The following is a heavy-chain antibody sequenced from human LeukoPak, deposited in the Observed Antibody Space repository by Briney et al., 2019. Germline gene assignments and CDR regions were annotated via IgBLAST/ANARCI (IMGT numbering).Heavy chain of an antibody. CDR2: ISYDGSNK. Sequence: PGGSLRLSCAASGFTFSSYVMHWVRQAPGKGLEWVAVISYDGSNKYYADSVKGRFTISRDNSKNTLYLQMKSLRAEDTAVYYCARTDETAPAEDFQHWGQGTLVTVSS. V-gene: IGHV3-30*03. CDR3: ARTDETAPAEDFQH. CDR1: GFTFSSYV. J-gene: IGHJ1*01. D-gene: IGHD2-21*02.